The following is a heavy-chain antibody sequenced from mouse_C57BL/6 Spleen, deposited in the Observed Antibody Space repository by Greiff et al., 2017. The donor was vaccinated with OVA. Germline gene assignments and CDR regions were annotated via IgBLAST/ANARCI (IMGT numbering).Heavy chain of an antibody. Sequence: EVQVVESGGGLVKPGGSLKLSCAASGFTFSDYGMHWVRQAPEKGLEWVAYISSGSSTLYYADTVKGRFTISRDNAKNTLFLQMTSLRSEDTAMYYCARRYGSSYWYFDVWGTGTTVTVSS. CDR3: ARRYGSSYWYFDV. D-gene: IGHD1-1*01. V-gene: IGHV5-17*01. CDR2: ISSGSSTL. CDR1: GFTFSDYG. J-gene: IGHJ1*03.